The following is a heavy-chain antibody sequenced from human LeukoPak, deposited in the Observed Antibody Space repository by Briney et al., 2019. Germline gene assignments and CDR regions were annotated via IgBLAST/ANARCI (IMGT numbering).Heavy chain of an antibody. D-gene: IGHD4-17*01. CDR2: IYYSGST. V-gene: IGHV4-39*07. Sequence: SETLSLTCTVSGGSISSGDYYWSWIRQPPGKGLEWIGSIYYSGSTYYNPSLKSRVTISVDTSKNQFSLKLSSMTAADTAVYYCARDHDYGDFFSGAFDIWGQGTMVTVSS. CDR3: ARDHDYGDFFSGAFDI. J-gene: IGHJ3*02. CDR1: GGSISSGDYY.